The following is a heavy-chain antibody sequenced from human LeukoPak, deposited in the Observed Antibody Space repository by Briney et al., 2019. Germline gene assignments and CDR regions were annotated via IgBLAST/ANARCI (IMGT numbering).Heavy chain of an antibody. Sequence: SETLPLTCTVSGGSISSSSYYWGWIRQPPGKGLEWIGSIYYSGSTYYNPSLKSRVTISVDTSKNQFSLQLSSVTAADTAVYYCARQTGYGDGFDYWGQGTLVTVSS. CDR1: GGSISSSSYY. V-gene: IGHV4-39*01. J-gene: IGHJ4*02. CDR2: IYYSGST. CDR3: ARQTGYGDGFDY. D-gene: IGHD4-17*01.